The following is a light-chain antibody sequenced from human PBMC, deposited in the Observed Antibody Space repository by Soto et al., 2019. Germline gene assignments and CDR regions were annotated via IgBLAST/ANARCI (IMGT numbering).Light chain of an antibody. CDR2: GAS. J-gene: IGKJ2*01. Sequence: EIVLTQSPGTLSLSPGERVTLSCRASQSVRNSYLAWYQQKPGQAPRLPIYGASGRATGIPDRFSGSGSGTDFTLTISRLEPEDFAVYYCQQYGSPPYTFGQGTKLEI. CDR1: QSVRNSY. V-gene: IGKV3-20*01. CDR3: QQYGSPPYT.